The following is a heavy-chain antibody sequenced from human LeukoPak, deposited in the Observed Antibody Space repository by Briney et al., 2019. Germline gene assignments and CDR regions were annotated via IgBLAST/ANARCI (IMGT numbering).Heavy chain of an antibody. Sequence: ESGPTLVKPTQTLTLTCTFSGFSLSTSGVGVGWIRQPPGRALGWLALIYWDDDKRYSPSLQSTLTITNDTSKNQVVLTMTNMAPVDTATYYCAHSASAMAYGYWGQGTLVTVSS. CDR2: IYWDDDK. CDR3: AHSASAMAYGY. J-gene: IGHJ4*02. D-gene: IGHD2-8*01. V-gene: IGHV2-5*02. CDR1: GFSLSTSGVG.